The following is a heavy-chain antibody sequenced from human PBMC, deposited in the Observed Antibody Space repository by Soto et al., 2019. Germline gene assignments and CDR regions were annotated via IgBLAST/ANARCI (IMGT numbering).Heavy chain of an antibody. CDR2: ISSSSSYI. J-gene: IGHJ3*02. CDR1: GFTFSSYS. CDR3: AGPSLFHVDAFDI. V-gene: IGHV3-21*01. Sequence: EVQLVESGGGLVKPGGSLRLSCAASGFTFSSYSMNWVRQAPGKGLEWVSSISSSSSYIYYADSVKGRFTISRDNAKNSLYLQMNSLRAEDTAVYYCAGPSLFHVDAFDIWGQGTMVTVSS. D-gene: IGHD2-21*01.